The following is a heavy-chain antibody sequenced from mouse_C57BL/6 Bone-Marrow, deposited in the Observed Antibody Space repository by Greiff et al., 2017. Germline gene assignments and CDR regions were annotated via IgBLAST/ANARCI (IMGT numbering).Heavy chain of an antibody. CDR1: GYTFSSYW. CDR3: ARSPYGNYYFDY. D-gene: IGHD2-10*02. Sequence: VKLQQSGAELMKPGASVKISCKATGYTFSSYWIEWVKQRPGHGLEWIGKILPGSGSTNYTEKFKGKATFTAETSSNTAYMQSSSLTSEDTAVYYCARSPYGNYYFDYWGQGTTLTVSS. J-gene: IGHJ2*01. CDR2: ILPGSGST. V-gene: IGHV1-9*01.